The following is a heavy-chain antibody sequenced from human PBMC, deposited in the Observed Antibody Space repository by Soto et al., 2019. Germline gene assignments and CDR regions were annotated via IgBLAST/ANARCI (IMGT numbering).Heavy chain of an antibody. CDR1: VGSFSGYY. D-gene: IGHD6-6*01. CDR2: IDRSGST. V-gene: IGHV4-34*01. J-gene: IGHJ4*02. Sequence: SETLSLTCAVYVGSFSGYYWSWIRQPPGKCLEWIGEIDRSGSTNXXPSLKCRVXISVDASENQVXLKLSXFPSAYTAVYYCARDSSSSYFWGQGTLVTVSS. CDR3: ARDSSSSYF.